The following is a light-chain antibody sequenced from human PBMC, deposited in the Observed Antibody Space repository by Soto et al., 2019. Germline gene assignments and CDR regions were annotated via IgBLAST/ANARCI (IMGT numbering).Light chain of an antibody. J-gene: IGLJ3*02. CDR2: EVS. Sequence: QSVLTQPASVSGSPGQSITISCTGTSSDVGAYNYVSWYQQYPGKAAKLMIYEVSYRPSGVSNRFSGSKSGNRASLTISGLQAEDEADYYCSSYTVSTTVVFGGGTKLTVL. CDR1: SSDVGAYNY. CDR3: SSYTVSTTVV. V-gene: IGLV2-14*01.